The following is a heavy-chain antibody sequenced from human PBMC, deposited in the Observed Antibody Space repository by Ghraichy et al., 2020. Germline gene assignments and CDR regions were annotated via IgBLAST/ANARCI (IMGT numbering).Heavy chain of an antibody. CDR2: ISGSGGNT. Sequence: GGSLRLSCAASRFTFSSYAMSWVRQAPGKGLEWVSGISGSGGNTDYADSVKGRFTISRDNSKNTLFLQMNSLRADDTAVYYCAKDYLMALPQFDYWGQGTLVTVSS. D-gene: IGHD5-24*01. CDR1: RFTFSSYA. CDR3: AKDYLMALPQFDY. J-gene: IGHJ4*02. V-gene: IGHV3-23*01.